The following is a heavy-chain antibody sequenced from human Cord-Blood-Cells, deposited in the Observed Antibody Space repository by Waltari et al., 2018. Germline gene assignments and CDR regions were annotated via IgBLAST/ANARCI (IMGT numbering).Heavy chain of an antibody. J-gene: IGHJ6*02. D-gene: IGHD4-4*01. V-gene: IGHV1-2*06. CDR1: GYTFTGYY. CDR3: ARDPHDYSNYGYYYGMDV. CDR2: INPNSGGT. Sequence: QVQLVQSGAEVKKPGASVTVSCKASGYTFTGYYMHWVRQAPGQGLEWMGRINPNSGGTNYAQKFQGRVTMTRDTSISTAYMELSRLRSDDTAVYYCARDPHDYSNYGYYYGMDVWGQGTTVTVSS.